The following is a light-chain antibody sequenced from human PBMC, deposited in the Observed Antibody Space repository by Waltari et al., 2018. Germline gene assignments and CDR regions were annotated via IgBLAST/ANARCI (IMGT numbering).Light chain of an antibody. V-gene: IGLV2-11*01. CDR3: CSFAGTYTWV. Sequence: SALTQPRSVSGSPGQSVTIPCTGTTSDVGGYNYVSWYQHHPGKAPKLIIFDVTQGPSGVPARSSGSKSANTASLTISGLQAEDEADYYCCSFAGTYTWVFGGGTKVTVL. J-gene: IGLJ3*02. CDR1: TSDVGGYNY. CDR2: DVT.